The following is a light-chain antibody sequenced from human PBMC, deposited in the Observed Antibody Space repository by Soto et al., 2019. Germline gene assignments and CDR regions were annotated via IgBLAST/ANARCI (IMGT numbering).Light chain of an antibody. CDR3: QHANSYPFT. V-gene: IGKV1-12*01. CDR2: ATS. J-gene: IGKJ3*01. CDR1: QDIRSW. Sequence: DIQITQSPSSLSASVGDRVTITCRASQDIRSWLAWYQQKPGKAPKLLIYATSSLQSGVPSRFSGSGSGTDFTLTISSLQPEDFATYFCQHANSYPFTFGPGTKVDIK.